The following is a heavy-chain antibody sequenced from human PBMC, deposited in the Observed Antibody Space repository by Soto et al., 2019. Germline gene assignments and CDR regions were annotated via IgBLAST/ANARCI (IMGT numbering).Heavy chain of an antibody. CDR3: ASYSSGWYSDYYVMDV. CDR2: INPNSGDT. D-gene: IGHD6-19*01. J-gene: IGHJ6*02. V-gene: IGHV1-2*02. Sequence: SXKVSCKAAGYTXSGYYMDWVRQAPGQGLEWMGWINPNSGDTNYAQKFQVMVNMTRDTSISTAYMDLSRLRSDDTAVYYCASYSSGWYSDYYVMDVWGQGTTVTVSS. CDR1: GYTXSGYY.